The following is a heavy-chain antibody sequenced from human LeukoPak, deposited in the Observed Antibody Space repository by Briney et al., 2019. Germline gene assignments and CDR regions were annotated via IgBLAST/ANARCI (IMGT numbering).Heavy chain of an antibody. CDR1: GGSISSGGYY. D-gene: IGHD5/OR15-5a*01. CDR3: ARLGSTPLGFDI. V-gene: IGHV4-30-2*01. J-gene: IGHJ3*02. CDR2: IYHSGST. Sequence: SQTLSLTCTVSGGSISSGGYYWSWIRQPPGKGLEWIGYIYHSGSTYYNPSRKSRVTISVDRSKNQFSLKLSSVTAADTAVYYCARLGSTPLGFDIWGQGTMVTVSS.